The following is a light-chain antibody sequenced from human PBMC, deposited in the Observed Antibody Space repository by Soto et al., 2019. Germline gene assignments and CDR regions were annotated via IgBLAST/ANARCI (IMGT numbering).Light chain of an antibody. CDR3: SSYTSSSTL. J-gene: IGLJ1*01. Sequence: ALTQPASVSGSPGQSITISCTGTSSDVGGYNYVSWYQQHPGKAPKLMIYDVSNRPSGVSNRFSGSKSGNTASLTISGLQAEDEADYYCSSYTSSSTLFGTGTKLTVL. CDR2: DVS. CDR1: SSDVGGYNY. V-gene: IGLV2-14*01.